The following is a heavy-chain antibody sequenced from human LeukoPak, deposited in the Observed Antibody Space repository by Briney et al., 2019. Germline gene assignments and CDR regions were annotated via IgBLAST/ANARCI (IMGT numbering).Heavy chain of an antibody. CDR1: GFTFSSYA. Sequence: PGGSLRLSWSASGFTFSSYAMHWVRQAPGKGLEYVSAISSNGGSTYYADSVKGRFTISRDNSKNTLYLQMSSLRAEDTAVYYCVKGTGTKYYYYGMDVWGQGTTVTVSS. J-gene: IGHJ6*02. CDR3: VKGTGTKYYYYGMDV. D-gene: IGHD3/OR15-3a*01. CDR2: ISSNGGST. V-gene: IGHV3-64D*06.